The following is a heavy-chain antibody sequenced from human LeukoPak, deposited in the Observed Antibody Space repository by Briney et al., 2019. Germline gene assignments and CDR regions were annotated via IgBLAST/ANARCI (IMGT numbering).Heavy chain of an antibody. V-gene: IGHV4-34*01. CDR3: ATTRGVITLDGYHYYIDV. CDR1: GRSFSDFY. D-gene: IGHD3-10*01. J-gene: IGHJ6*03. Sequence: PSETLSLTCAVDGRSFSDFYCTWIRQPPGKGPEWIGEINHSGNTKYNPSLKSRVTILLDTSKNQFSLKVRSVTAADTAVYYCATTRGVITLDGYHYYIDVWGKGTTVTVSS. CDR2: INHSGNT.